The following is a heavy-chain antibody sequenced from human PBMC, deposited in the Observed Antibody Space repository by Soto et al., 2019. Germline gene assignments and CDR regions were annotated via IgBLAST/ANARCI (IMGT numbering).Heavy chain of an antibody. Sequence: GSLRHSRASSGVSFSSFWMIWVRQVPGKGLEWVAIIKQDGSEKHYVDSVKGRFTVSRDNAEKSLYLQMDSLRPDDTAVYYCVRGYSDYTDYFDYWGQGALVTVSS. V-gene: IGHV3-7*03. CDR1: GVSFSSFW. D-gene: IGHD5-12*01. CDR2: IKQDGSEK. CDR3: VRGYSDYTDYFDY. J-gene: IGHJ4*02.